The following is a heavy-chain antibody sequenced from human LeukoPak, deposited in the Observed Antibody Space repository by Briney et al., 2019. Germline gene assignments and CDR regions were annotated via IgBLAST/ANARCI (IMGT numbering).Heavy chain of an antibody. CDR1: GGSISSSSYY. D-gene: IGHD1-7*01. CDR2: INHSGST. V-gene: IGHV4-39*07. Sequence: SETLSLTCTVSGGSISSSSYYWSWIRQPPGKGLEWIGEINHSGSTNYNPSLKSRVTISVDTSKNQFSLKLSSVTAADTAVYYCARRGNWNYGRWGQGTLVTVSS. CDR3: ARRGNWNYGR. J-gene: IGHJ4*02.